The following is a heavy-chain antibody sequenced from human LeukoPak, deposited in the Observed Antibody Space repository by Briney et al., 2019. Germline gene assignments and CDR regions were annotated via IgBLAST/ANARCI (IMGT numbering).Heavy chain of an antibody. CDR3: ARVDSSSWYRDY. D-gene: IGHD6-13*01. CDR1: GGSISSGDNY. V-gene: IGHV4-30-4*01. J-gene: IGHJ4*02. CDR2: IYYSGST. Sequence: PSQTLSLTCTVSGGSISSGDNYWTWIRQPPGKGLEWIGYIYYSGSTYYNPSLKSRVTISVDTSKNQFSLKLSSVTAADTAVYYCARVDSSSWYRDYWGQGTLVTVSS.